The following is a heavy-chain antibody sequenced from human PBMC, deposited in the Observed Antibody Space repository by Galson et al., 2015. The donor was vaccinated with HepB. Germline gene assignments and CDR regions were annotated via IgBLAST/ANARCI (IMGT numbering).Heavy chain of an antibody. CDR3: AREGGGAAAGTSTFDY. V-gene: IGHV3-66*01. J-gene: IGHJ4*02. CDR2: IYSGGST. Sequence: SLRLSCAASGFTVSSNYMSWVRQAPGKGLEWVSVIYSGGSTYYADSVKGRFTISRDDSKNTLYLQMNSLRAEDTAVYYCAREGGGAAAGTSTFDYWGQGTLVTVSS. D-gene: IGHD6-13*01. CDR1: GFTVSSNY.